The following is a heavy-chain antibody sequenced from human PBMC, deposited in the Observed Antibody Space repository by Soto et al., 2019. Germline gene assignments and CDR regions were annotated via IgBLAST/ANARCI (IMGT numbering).Heavy chain of an antibody. V-gene: IGHV1-18*01. CDR2: ISAYNGNT. D-gene: IGHD3-9*01. J-gene: IGHJ5*02. CDR3: ARAEYYDILTGYRYLNWFDP. Sequence: QVQLVQSGAEVKKPGSSVKVSCKASGGTFSSYAISWVRQAPGQGLEWMGWISAYNGNTNYAQKLQGRVTMTTHTPTSTAYMELRSLRSDDTALYYCARAEYYDILTGYRYLNWFDPWGQGTLVTVSS. CDR1: GGTFSSYA.